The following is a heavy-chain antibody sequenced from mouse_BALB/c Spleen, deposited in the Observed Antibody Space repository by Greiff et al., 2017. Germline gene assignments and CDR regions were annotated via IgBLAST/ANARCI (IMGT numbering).Heavy chain of an antibody. Sequence: VQLQQSGAELMKPGASVKISCKATGYTFSSYWIEWVKQRPGHGLEWIGMIHPSDSETRLNQKFKDKATLTVDKSSSTAYMQLSSQTSEDSAVYYCARHYDYVYYAMDYWGQGTSVTVSS. CDR2: IHPSDSET. D-gene: IGHD2-4*01. CDR1: GYTFSSYW. V-gene: IGHV1-74*01. J-gene: IGHJ4*01. CDR3: ARHYDYVYYAMDY.